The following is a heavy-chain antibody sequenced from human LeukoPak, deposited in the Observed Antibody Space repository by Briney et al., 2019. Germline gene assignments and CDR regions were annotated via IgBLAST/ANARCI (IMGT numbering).Heavy chain of an antibody. V-gene: IGHV4-61*02. D-gene: IGHD3-3*01. CDR3: ARGLPYYDFWSGYYKKNWFDP. J-gene: IGHJ5*02. Sequence: SETLSLTCTVSGGSISSGSYYWSWIRQPAGKGLEWIGRIYTSGSTNYNPSLKSRVTISVDTSKNQFSLKLSSVTAADTAVYYCARGLPYYDFWSGYYKKNWFDPWGQGTLVTVSS. CDR2: IYTSGST. CDR1: GGSISSGSYY.